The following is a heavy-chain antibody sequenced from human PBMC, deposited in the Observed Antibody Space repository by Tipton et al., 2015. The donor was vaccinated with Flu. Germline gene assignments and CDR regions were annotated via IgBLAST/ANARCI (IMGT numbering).Heavy chain of an antibody. CDR2: IYSSDSA. V-gene: IGHV3-53*01. CDR1: GFIVSSDY. D-gene: IGHD2-2*01. Sequence: SLRLSCAASGFIVSSDYMSWVRQAPGKGLEWVSVIYSSDSASYADSVRGRFTISRDNSKNTLYLQMNNLRVEDTAVYYCAKRYCSSTTCYIPDALAIWGQGTMVTVSS. CDR3: AKRYCSSTTCYIPDALAI. J-gene: IGHJ3*02.